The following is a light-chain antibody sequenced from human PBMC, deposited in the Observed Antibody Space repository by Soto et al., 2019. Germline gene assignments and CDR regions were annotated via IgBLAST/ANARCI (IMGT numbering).Light chain of an antibody. CDR1: QSLVHSDGNTY. CDR3: MQATQFPFT. CDR2: KVF. V-gene: IGKV2-24*01. Sequence: DIVMTQTPLSSPVTLGQPASISCRSHQSLVHSDGNTYLSWLQQRPGQPPRLLIYKVFHRFSGVPDRFSGSGAGTDFTLKISRVEAEDVGVYYCMQATQFPFTFGGGTRVEIK. J-gene: IGKJ4*01.